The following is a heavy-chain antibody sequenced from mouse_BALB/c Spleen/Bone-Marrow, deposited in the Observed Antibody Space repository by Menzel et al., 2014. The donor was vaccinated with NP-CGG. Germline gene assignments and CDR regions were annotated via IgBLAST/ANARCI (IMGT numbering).Heavy chain of an antibody. J-gene: IGHJ3*01. CDR2: TNPYNGDT. V-gene: IGHV1-20*02. CDR3: ARGYYDSSSWFAY. Sequence: EVQLQQSGPELVKPGASVKISCKASGYSFTGYFMNWVMQSHGKSLEWIGRTNPYNGDTFYNQKFKGKATLTVDKSSSTAHMELRSLASEDSAVYYCARGYYDSSSWFAYWGQGTLVTVSA. CDR1: GYSFTGYF. D-gene: IGHD1-1*01.